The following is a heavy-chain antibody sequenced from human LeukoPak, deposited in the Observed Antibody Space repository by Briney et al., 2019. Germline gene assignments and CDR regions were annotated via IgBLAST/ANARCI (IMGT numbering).Heavy chain of an antibody. V-gene: IGHV4-4*07. J-gene: IGHJ4*02. D-gene: IGHD3-16*01. CDR3: ARGPSALYSLDY. CDR1: SDSISSYY. Sequence: PSETLSLTCTVSSDSISSYYWSWIRQPAGKGLEWIGRIYTSGSSSYNPSLKSRVTMSVDTSKNQFSLRLSSVTAADTAVYYCARGPSALYSLDYWGQGTLVTVSS. CDR2: IYTSGSS.